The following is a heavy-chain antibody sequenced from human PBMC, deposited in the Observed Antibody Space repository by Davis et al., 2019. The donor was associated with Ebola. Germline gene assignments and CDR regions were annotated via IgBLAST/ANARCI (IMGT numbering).Heavy chain of an antibody. J-gene: IGHJ6*02. V-gene: IGHV3-66*01. D-gene: IGHD1-14*01. CDR2: IYSGGTTRYA. Sequence: GGSLRLSCAASGFTVRSTYMSWVRQAPGKGLEWVSVIYSGGTTRYADYADSVKGRFTISRDNSKNTLYLQMNSLRAEDTAVYYCARDPVTPLLVHYYYYGMDVWGQGTTVTVSS. CDR1: GFTVRSTY. CDR3: ARDPVTPLLVHYYYYGMDV.